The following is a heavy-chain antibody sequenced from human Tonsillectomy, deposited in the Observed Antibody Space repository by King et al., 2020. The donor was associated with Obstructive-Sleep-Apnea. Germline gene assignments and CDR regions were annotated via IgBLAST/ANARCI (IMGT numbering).Heavy chain of an antibody. CDR1: GYTFTSYG. CDR3: ARERKREGLSFDI. Sequence: QLVQSGAEVKKPGASVKVSCKASGYTFTSYGISWVRQAPGQGLEWIVWISASNGNTNYVQKLQGRVTMTTDTSTSTAYMELRSLRSDDTAVYYCARERKREGLSFDIWGQGTMVTVSS. CDR2: ISASNGNT. J-gene: IGHJ3*02. V-gene: IGHV1-18*04.